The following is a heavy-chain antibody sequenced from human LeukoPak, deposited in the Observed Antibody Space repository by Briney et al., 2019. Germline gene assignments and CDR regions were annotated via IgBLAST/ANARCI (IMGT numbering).Heavy chain of an antibody. J-gene: IGHJ5*02. V-gene: IGHV3-48*01. CDR2: ISSSSSTI. CDR3: ARDLFRDYGDYYNWFDP. CDR1: GFTFSSYS. D-gene: IGHD4-17*01. Sequence: PGGSLRLSCAASGFTFSSYSMNWVRQAPGRGLEWVSYISSSSSTIYYADSVKGRFTISRDNAKNSLYLQMNSLRAEDTAVYYCARDLFRDYGDYYNWFDPWGQGTLVTVSS.